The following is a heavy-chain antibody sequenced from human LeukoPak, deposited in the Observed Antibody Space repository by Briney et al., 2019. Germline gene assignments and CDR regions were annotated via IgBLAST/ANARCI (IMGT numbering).Heavy chain of an antibody. V-gene: IGHV3-11*01. CDR3: ASSIKYYYDSSGYYY. CDR1: GFTFRDYY. Sequence: GGSLRLSCAASGFTFRDYYMSWIRQAPGKGLEGVSYISSSGSTIYYADSVKGRFTISRDNAKNSLYLQMNSLRAEDTAVYYCASSIKYYYDSSGYYYWGQGTLVTVSS. CDR2: ISSSGSTI. D-gene: IGHD3-22*01. J-gene: IGHJ4*02.